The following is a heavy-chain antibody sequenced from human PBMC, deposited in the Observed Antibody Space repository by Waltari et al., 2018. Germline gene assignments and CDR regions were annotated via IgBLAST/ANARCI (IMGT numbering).Heavy chain of an antibody. CDR2: IYTSGST. D-gene: IGHD6-6*01. J-gene: IGHJ5*02. CDR3: ARAPIAARRGDWFDP. Sequence: VQLQESGPGLVKPSQTLSLTCTVSGGSISSGSYYWSWIRQPAGKGLEWIGRIYTSGSTNYNPSLKSRVTISVDTSKNQFSLKLSSVTAADTAVYYCARAPIAARRGDWFDPWGQGTLVTVSS. CDR1: GGSISSGSYY. V-gene: IGHV4-61*02.